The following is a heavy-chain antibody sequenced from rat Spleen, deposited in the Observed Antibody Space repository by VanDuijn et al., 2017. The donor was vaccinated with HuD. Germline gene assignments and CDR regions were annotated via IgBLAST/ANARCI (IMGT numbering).Heavy chain of an antibody. Sequence: EVQLQESGPGLVKPSQSLSLTCSVTGYSITSNYRWNWIRKFPGNKLEWMGYINRAGSTNYNPSLKSRISITRDTSKNQFFLQVNSVTTEDTATYYCARFDYSAHFDYWGQGVMVTVSS. CDR2: INRAGST. CDR3: ARFDYSAHFDY. CDR1: GYSITSNYR. D-gene: IGHD1-1*01. V-gene: IGHV3-3*01. J-gene: IGHJ2*01.